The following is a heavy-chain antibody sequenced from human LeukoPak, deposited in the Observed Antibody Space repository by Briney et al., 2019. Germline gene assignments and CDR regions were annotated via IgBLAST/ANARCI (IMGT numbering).Heavy chain of an antibody. CDR3: ARGFAAAGTNFDY. CDR1: GFPFSSYW. D-gene: IGHD6-13*01. V-gene: IGHV3-7*01. Sequence: PGGSLRLSCAVSGFPFSSYWMSWVRQTPWKGLEWVANIKHDGSEQYYVESVKGRFTISRDNAKNSLYMQMNSLRAEDTAVYYCARGFAAAGTNFDYWGQGTLVTVSS. J-gene: IGHJ4*02. CDR2: IKHDGSEQ.